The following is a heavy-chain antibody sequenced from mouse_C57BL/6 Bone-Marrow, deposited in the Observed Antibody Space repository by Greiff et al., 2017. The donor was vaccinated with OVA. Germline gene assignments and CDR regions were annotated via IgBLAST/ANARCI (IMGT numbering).Heavy chain of an antibody. V-gene: IGHV1-59*01. CDR1: GYTFTSYW. Sequence: QVQLQQPGAELVRPGTSVKLSCKASGYTFTSYWMHWVKQRPGQGLEWIGAIDPSDSYTNYNQKFKGKATLTVDTSSSTAYMQLRSLTSEDSAVYYCARGGYCDYAMDYWGQGTSVTVSS. CDR3: ARGGYCDYAMDY. J-gene: IGHJ4*01. CDR2: IDPSDSYT.